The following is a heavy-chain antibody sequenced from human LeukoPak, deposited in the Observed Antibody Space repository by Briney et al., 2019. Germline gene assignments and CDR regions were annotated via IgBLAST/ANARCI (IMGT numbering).Heavy chain of an antibody. D-gene: IGHD2-2*01. CDR3: ARLGYCSSTSCH. CDR2: INHSGST. V-gene: IGHV4-34*01. Sequence: SETLSLTCAVYGGSFSGYYWSWIRQPPGKGLEWIGEINHSGSTNYNPSLKSRVTISVDTSKNQFSLKLSSVTAADTAVYYCARLGYCSSTSCHWGQGTLVTVSS. J-gene: IGHJ4*02. CDR1: GGSFSGYY.